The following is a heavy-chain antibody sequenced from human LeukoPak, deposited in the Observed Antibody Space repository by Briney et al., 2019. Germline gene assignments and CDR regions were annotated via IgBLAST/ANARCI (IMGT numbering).Heavy chain of an antibody. V-gene: IGHV4-59*01. J-gene: IGHJ5*02. Sequence: NPSETLSLTCTVSGGSISNYHWTWIRQSPGKTLEWIGCSHKSGSTHYNPSLRSRVTISVDTSKNQFSLKLSSVTAADTAVYYCARGSFPAYMTTVTTRASPFDPWGQGTLVTVSS. D-gene: IGHD4-17*01. CDR3: ARGSFPAYMTTVTTRASPFDP. CDR2: SHKSGST. CDR1: GGSISNYH.